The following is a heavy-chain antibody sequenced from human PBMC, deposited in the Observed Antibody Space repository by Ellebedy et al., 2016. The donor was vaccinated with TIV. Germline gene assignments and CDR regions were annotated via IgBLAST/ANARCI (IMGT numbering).Heavy chain of an antibody. CDR1: GGSISSGDYY. V-gene: IGHV4-30-4*01. Sequence: SETLSLXXTVSGGSISSGDYYWSWIRQPPGKGLEWIGEINHSGSTNYNPSLKSRVTISVDTSKNQFSLKLSSVTAADTAVYYCARGRGVTDYWGQGTLVTVSS. J-gene: IGHJ4*02. CDR2: INHSGST. CDR3: ARGRGVTDY. D-gene: IGHD2-21*02.